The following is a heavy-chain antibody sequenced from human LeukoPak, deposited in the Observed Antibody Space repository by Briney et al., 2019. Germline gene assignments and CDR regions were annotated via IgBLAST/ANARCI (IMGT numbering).Heavy chain of an antibody. CDR2: IYSGGST. D-gene: IGHD3-3*01. J-gene: IGHJ1*01. V-gene: IGHV3-66*01. CDR3: ARAVGYDFRSGMSRAEYFQH. Sequence: GGSLRLSCAASGFTVSSNYMSWVRQAPGKGLEWVSVIYSGGSTYYADSVKGRFTISRDNSKNTLYLQMNSLRAEDTAVYYCARAVGYDFRSGMSRAEYFQHWGQGTLVTVSS. CDR1: GFTVSSNY.